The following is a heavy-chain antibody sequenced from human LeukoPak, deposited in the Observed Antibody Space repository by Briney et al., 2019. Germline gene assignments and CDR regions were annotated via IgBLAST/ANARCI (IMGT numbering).Heavy chain of an antibody. J-gene: IGHJ4*02. D-gene: IGHD3-10*01. V-gene: IGHV3-23*01. CDR3: AREFGSGSYYYDY. CDR1: GFTFSSYA. Sequence: PGGSLRLSCSASGFTFSSYAMTWVRQAPGKGLEWVSAISASGGLPYYADSVKGRFTISRDNFKNTLYLQMNSLRTEDTAVYYCAREFGSGSYYYDYWGQGTLVTVSP. CDR2: ISASGGLP.